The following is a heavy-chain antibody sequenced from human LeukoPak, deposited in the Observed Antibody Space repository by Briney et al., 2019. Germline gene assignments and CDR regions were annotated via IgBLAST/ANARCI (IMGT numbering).Heavy chain of an antibody. V-gene: IGHV1-8*02. CDR1: GYTFTGYY. J-gene: IGHJ4*02. CDR3: ARGLGELLS. CDR2: MNPNSGNT. Sequence: GASVKVSCKASGYTFTGYYMHWVRQAPGQGLEWMGWMNPNSGNTGYAQKFQGRVTMTRNTSISTAYMELSSLRSEDTAVYYCARGLGELLSWGQGTLVTVSS. D-gene: IGHD3-10*01.